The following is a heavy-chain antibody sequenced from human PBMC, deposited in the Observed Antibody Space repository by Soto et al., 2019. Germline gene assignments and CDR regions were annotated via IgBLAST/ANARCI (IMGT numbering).Heavy chain of an antibody. CDR1: GGSIRSGDYY. V-gene: IGHV4-30-4*01. CDR2: IYYSGST. D-gene: IGHD2-21*01. J-gene: IGHJ5*02. Sequence: SETLSLTCTVSGGSIRSGDYYWSWIRQPPGKGLEWIGYIYYSGSTYYNPSLKSRVTISVDTSKNQFSLNLSSVTAADTAMYYCATFVLASFYPGNNLFAPWAQGTLVPVSS. CDR3: ATFVLASFYPGNNLFAP.